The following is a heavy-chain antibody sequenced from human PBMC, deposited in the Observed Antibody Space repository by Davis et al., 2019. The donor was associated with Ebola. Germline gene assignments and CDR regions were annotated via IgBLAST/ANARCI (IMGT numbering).Heavy chain of an antibody. J-gene: IGHJ4*02. CDR3: TTGGMTPRGY. Sequence: GGSLRLSCAASGFTFSSYSMNWVRQAPGKGLEWVGRIKSKTDGATIDYTAPVKGRFTISRDDSKNTLYLQMNSLKTEDTAVYYCTTGGMTPRGYWGQGTLVTVSS. V-gene: IGHV3-15*05. CDR1: GFTFSSYS. CDR2: IKSKTDGATI.